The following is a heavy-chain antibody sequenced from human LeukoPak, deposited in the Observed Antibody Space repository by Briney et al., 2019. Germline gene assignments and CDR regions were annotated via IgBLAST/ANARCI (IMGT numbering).Heavy chain of an antibody. J-gene: IGHJ4*02. V-gene: IGHV3-23*01. CDR3: AKRVGSYHFDS. D-gene: IGHD3-16*02. CDR1: GFTFSAYA. Sequence: GGSLRLSCAASGFTFSAYAMSWVRQAPGKGLEWLSYISGSGGSTYYADSVKGRFTISRDNSKNTLYLQMNSLRAEDTALYYCAKRVGSYHFDSWGQGTLVTVSS. CDR2: ISGSGGST.